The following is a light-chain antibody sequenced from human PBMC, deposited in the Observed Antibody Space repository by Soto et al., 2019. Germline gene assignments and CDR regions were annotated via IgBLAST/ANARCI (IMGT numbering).Light chain of an antibody. CDR2: AAS. CDR3: QQSNSFPRT. Sequence: DIQMTQSASSVSASVGDRVTITCRASQGISSWLGWYQQKPGKAPKLLIYAASSLQGGVPSRFSGSGSGTDFTLTISSLQPEDFATYYCQQSNSFPRTFGQGTKVEIK. CDR1: QGISSW. J-gene: IGKJ1*01. V-gene: IGKV1-12*01.